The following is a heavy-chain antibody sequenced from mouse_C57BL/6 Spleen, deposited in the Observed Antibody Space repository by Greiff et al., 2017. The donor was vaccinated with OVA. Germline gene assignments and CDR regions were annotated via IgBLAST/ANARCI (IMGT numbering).Heavy chain of an antibody. D-gene: IGHD1-1*02. V-gene: IGHV3-6*01. Sequence: EVQVVESGPGLVKPSQSLSLTCSVTGYSITSGYYWNWIRQFPGNKLEWMGYISYDGSNNYNPSLKNRISITRDTSKNQIFLKLNSVTTEDTATYYCAREGGPRFAYWGQGTLVTVSA. CDR1: GYSITSGYY. CDR3: AREGGPRFAY. CDR2: ISYDGSN. J-gene: IGHJ3*01.